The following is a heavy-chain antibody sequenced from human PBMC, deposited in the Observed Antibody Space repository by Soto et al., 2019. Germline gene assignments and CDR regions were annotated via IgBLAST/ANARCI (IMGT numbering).Heavy chain of an antibody. D-gene: IGHD5-18*01. CDR1: GFTFGDYA. CDR2: IRSKAYGGTT. CDR3: TRGGDRWQLWLRHSY. Sequence: GGSLRLSCTASGFTFGDYAMSWFRQAPGKGLEWVGFIRSKAYGGTTEYAASVKGRFTISRDDSKSIAYLQMNSLKTEDTAVYYCTRGGDRWQLWLRHSYWGQGTLVTVSS. J-gene: IGHJ4*02. V-gene: IGHV3-49*03.